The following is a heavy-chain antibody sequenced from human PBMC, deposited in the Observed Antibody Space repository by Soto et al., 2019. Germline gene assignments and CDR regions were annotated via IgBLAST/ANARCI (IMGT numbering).Heavy chain of an antibody. CDR3: AKDTGGSGWYFFGY. Sequence: EVQLVESGGGLVQPGRSLRLSCAASGFTFDDYAMHWVRQAPGKGLEWVSGISWNSGSIGYADSVKGRFTISRDNAKNSLYLQMNSLRAEDTALYYCAKDTGGSGWYFFGYWGQGTLVTVSS. CDR2: ISWNSGSI. V-gene: IGHV3-9*01. CDR1: GFTFDDYA. D-gene: IGHD6-19*01. J-gene: IGHJ4*02.